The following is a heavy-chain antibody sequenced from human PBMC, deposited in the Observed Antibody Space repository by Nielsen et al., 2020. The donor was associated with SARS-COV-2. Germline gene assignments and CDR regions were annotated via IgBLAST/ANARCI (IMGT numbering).Heavy chain of an antibody. V-gene: IGHV4-39*01. CDR2: IYYSGST. J-gene: IGHJ4*02. CDR1: GGSISSSSYY. CDR3: ARLRRYGYCSSTSCPLDFDY. Sequence: SETLSLTCTVSGGSISSSSYYWGWIRQPPGKGLEWIGSIYYSGSTYYNPSLKSRVTISVDTSKNQFSLKLSSVTAADTAVYYCARLRRYGYCSSTSCPLDFDYWGQGTLVTASS. D-gene: IGHD2-2*01.